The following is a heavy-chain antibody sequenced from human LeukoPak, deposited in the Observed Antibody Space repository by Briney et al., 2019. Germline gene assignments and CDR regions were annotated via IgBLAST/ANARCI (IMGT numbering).Heavy chain of an antibody. Sequence: GGSLRLSCATSGFPFSTYDMNWVRQAPGKGLEWVSGIRGSDGEKFYADSVKGRFTVSRDTSKNTLYLQMSSLRAGDTAIYYCATGRYFGGPNWSQETLVTVDS. J-gene: IGHJ4*02. CDR3: ATGRYFGGPN. V-gene: IGHV3-23*01. CDR2: IRGSDGEK. D-gene: IGHD3-9*01. CDR1: GFPFSTYD.